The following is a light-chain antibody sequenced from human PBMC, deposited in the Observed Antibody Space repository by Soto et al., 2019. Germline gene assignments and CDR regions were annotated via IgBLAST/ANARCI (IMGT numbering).Light chain of an antibody. J-gene: IGKJ4*01. Sequence: EIVMTQSPATLSVSPGERATLSCRASQSVSSNLAWYQQKPGQAPRLLIYDASNRATGIPARFSGSGSGTEFTLTISSLHAEDFAFYYCQQYNNWPQTFGGGTKVEIK. V-gene: IGKV3-15*01. CDR2: DAS. CDR3: QQYNNWPQT. CDR1: QSVSSN.